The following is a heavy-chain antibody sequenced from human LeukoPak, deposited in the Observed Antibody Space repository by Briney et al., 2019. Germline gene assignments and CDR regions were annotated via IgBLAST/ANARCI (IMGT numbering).Heavy chain of an antibody. J-gene: IGHJ4*02. CDR1: GFTFSSYS. CDR3: ASLDLLWFGEGNDY. V-gene: IGHV3-21*01. D-gene: IGHD3-10*01. Sequence: PGGSLRLSCAASGFTFSSYSMNWVRQAPGKGLEGVSSISSSSSYIYYADSVKGRFTIYRDNAKNSLYLKKHSLSAEDTAVYYCASLDLLWFGEGNDYWGQGTLVTVSS. CDR2: ISSSSSYI.